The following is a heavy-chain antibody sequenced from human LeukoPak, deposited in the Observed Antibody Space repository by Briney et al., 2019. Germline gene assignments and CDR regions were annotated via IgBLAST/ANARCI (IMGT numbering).Heavy chain of an antibody. Sequence: EASVKVSCKASGYTFTGYYMHWVRQAPGQGLEWMGWINPNSGGTNYAQKFQGRVTMTRDTSISTAYMELSRLRSDDTAVYYCASSPWDYYGSGSYGYWGQGTLVTVSS. J-gene: IGHJ4*02. CDR3: ASSPWDYYGSGSYGY. V-gene: IGHV1-2*02. CDR1: GYTFTGYY. D-gene: IGHD3-10*01. CDR2: INPNSGGT.